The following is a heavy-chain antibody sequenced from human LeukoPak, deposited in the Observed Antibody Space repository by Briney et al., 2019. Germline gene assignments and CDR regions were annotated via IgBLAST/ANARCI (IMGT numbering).Heavy chain of an antibody. Sequence: ASVKVSCKASGYTFNSYDISWVRQAPGQGLEWMAWISTYNGNTNYALKVQGRATMTTDTSTSTAYMELRSLRSDDTAVYYCARVLRYDFWSAYYFDYWGKGTLVTFSS. D-gene: IGHD3-3*01. CDR3: ARVLRYDFWSAYYFDY. V-gene: IGHV1-18*01. CDR1: GYTFNSYD. J-gene: IGHJ4*02. CDR2: ISTYNGNT.